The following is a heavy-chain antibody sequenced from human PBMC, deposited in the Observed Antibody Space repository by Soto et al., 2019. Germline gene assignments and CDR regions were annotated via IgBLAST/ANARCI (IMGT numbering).Heavy chain of an antibody. CDR2: ISSSSSTI. CDR1: GFTFSSYS. CDR3: ATPASSDSNYVGSYYYMDV. Sequence: GGSLRLSCAASGFTFSSYSMNWVRQAPGKGLEWVSYISSSSSTIYYADSVKGRFTISRANAKNSLYLQMNSLRAEDTAVYYCATPASSDSNYVGSYYYMDVWGKGTTVTVSS. D-gene: IGHD4-4*01. J-gene: IGHJ6*03. V-gene: IGHV3-48*01.